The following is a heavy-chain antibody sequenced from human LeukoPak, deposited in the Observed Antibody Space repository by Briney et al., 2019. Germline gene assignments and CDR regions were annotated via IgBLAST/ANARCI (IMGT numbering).Heavy chain of an antibody. CDR3: ARGRVRAYVVPAAICDP. D-gene: IGHD2-2*02. CDR2: INPNSGGT. V-gene: IGHV1-2*02. CDR1: GYTFTGYY. J-gene: IGHJ5*02. Sequence: ASVKVSCKASGYTFTGYYMHWVRHAPGQGLEWMGWINPNSGGTNYAQKFQGRVTMTRDTSISTAYMELSRLRSDDTAVYYCARGRVRAYVVPAAICDPWGQGTLVNVSS.